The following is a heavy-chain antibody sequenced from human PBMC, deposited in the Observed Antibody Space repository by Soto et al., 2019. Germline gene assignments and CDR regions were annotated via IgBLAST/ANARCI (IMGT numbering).Heavy chain of an antibody. D-gene: IGHD3-22*01. J-gene: IGHJ3*02. CDR2: ISSSSTI. CDR3: DTSGPFSDAFDI. Sequence: GGSLRLSCAASGFTFSTYTMNWVRQAPGKGLEWVSYISSSSTIDYADSVKGRLTISRDNARNSLYLQMNSLRVEDTAVYYYDTSGPFSDAFDIWGQGTMVTVSS. CDR1: GFTFSTYT. V-gene: IGHV3-48*01.